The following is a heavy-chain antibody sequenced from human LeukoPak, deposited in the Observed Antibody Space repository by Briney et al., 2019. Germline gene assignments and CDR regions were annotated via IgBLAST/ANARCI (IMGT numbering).Heavy chain of an antibody. CDR1: GYRFIDYY. J-gene: IGHJ6*03. CDR3: ARDDTVDAYMDV. Sequence: ASVKVSCKASGYRFIDYYISWLRQAPGQGLEWMGRMNTNSVGDIGTKYAPKFQGRVTLARDTSISTAYMELSGLTSDDTAVYYCARDDTVDAYMDVWGEGTPVTVSS. D-gene: IGHD3-9*01. CDR2: MNTNSVGDIGT. V-gene: IGHV1-2*02.